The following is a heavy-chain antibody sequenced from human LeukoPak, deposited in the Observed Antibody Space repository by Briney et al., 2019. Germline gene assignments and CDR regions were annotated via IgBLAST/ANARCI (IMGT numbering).Heavy chain of an antibody. D-gene: IGHD4-17*01. V-gene: IGHV1-18*01. CDR2: ISAYNGNT. CDR3: ARFNVRDYGDYADY. J-gene: IGHJ4*02. Sequence: ASVKVSCKASGGTFSSYAISWVRQAPGQGLEWMGWISAYNGNTNYAQKLQGRVTRTTDTSTSTAYMELRSLRSDDTAVYYCARFNVRDYGDYADYWGQGTLVTVSS. CDR1: GGTFSSYA.